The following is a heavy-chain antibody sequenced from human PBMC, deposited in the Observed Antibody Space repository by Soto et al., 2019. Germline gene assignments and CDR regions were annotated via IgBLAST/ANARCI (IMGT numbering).Heavy chain of an antibody. CDR1: AGSISTINYY. D-gene: IGHD2-8*01. CDR3: ARSAQWDGFDP. Sequence: QVQLQESGPGLVRPSQTLSLTCTVSAGSISTINYYWSWILQHPGNGLEWIGYTSYSGSTFYHSSLKSRVTISLDTSKKQFALTLTSVTAADTAVYYCARSAQWDGFDPWGQGTMVTVSS. J-gene: IGHJ3*01. V-gene: IGHV4-31*03. CDR2: TSYSGST.